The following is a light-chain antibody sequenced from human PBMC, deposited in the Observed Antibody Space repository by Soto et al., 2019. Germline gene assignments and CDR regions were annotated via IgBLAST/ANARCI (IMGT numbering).Light chain of an antibody. CDR2: DVS. CDR1: SSDVGSYNS. V-gene: IGLV2-14*03. Sequence: QSALTQPASVSGSPGQSITISCTGTSSDVGSYNSVSWYQQHPGKAPKLIIYDVSHRPSGISYRFSGSKSGSTASLTISGLQAEDEADYYCGSYASTSTLVVFGGGTKLTVL. J-gene: IGLJ2*01. CDR3: GSYASTSTLVV.